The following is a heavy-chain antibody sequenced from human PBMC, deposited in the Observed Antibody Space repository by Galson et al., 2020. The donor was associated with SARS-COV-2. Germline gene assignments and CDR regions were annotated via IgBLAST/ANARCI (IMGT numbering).Heavy chain of an antibody. D-gene: IGHD3-10*01. CDR1: GFTFSSYA. V-gene: IGHV3-23*01. Sequence: GESLKISRAASGFTFSSYAMSWVRQAPGKGLEWVSAISGSGGSTYYADSVKGRFTISRDNSKNTLYLQMNSLRAEDTAVYYCARNYYGSGSYTPTTCMDVWGQGTTVTVSS. CDR3: ARNYYGSGSYTPTTCMDV. J-gene: IGHJ6*02. CDR2: ISGSGGST.